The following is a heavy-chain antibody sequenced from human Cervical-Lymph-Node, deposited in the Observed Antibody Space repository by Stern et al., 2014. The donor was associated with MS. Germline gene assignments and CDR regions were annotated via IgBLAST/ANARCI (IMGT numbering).Heavy chain of an antibody. D-gene: IGHD6-13*01. CDR3: ARMMQHLAGDAFDI. V-gene: IGHV2-26*01. Sequence: VTLRESGPVLVKPTETLTLTCTVSGFSLTNARMGVSWIRQPPGKALEWLAHSFSNDEKSYSTYLKGRLTISKDTSKSQVVLTMTNMDPVDTATYYCARMMQHLAGDAFDIWGQGTVVTVSS. J-gene: IGHJ3*02. CDR1: GFSLTNARMG. CDR2: SFSNDEK.